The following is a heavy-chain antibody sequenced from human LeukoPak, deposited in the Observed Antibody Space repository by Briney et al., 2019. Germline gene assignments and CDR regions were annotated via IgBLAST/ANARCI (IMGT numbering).Heavy chain of an antibody. CDR1: GYTFTSYY. CDR2: INPSGGST. CDR3: ARSGSWPYYYYGMDV. J-gene: IGHJ6*02. Sequence: ASVTVSCKASGYTFTSYYMHWVRQAPGQGLEWMGIINPSGGSTNYAQKFQGRVTMTRDTSTSTVYMELSSLRSEDTAVYYCARSGSWPYYYYGMDVWGQGTTVTVSS. D-gene: IGHD6-13*01. V-gene: IGHV1-46*01.